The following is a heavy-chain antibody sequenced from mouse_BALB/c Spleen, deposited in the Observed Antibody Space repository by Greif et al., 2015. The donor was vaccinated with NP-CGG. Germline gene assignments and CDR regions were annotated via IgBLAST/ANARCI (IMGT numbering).Heavy chain of an antibody. CDR2: IAPGSGST. V-gene: IGHV1S41*01. D-gene: IGHD2-3*01. CDR3: ASIDGYYDFDY. CDR1: GYTFTSYW. J-gene: IGHJ2*01. Sequence: DLVKPGASVKLSCKASGYTFTSYWINWIKQRPGQGLEWIGRIAPGSGSTYYNEMFKGKATLTVDTSSSTAYIQLSSLSSEDSAVYFCASIDGYYDFDYWGQGTTLTVSS.